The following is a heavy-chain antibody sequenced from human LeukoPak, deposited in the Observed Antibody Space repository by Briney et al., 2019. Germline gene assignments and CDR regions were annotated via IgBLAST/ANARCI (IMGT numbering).Heavy chain of an antibody. CDR3: ARGPYCSSTSCYTRFDP. Sequence: KSSETLSLTCTVSGGSISSYYWSWIRQPPGKGLEWIGYIYYSGSTNYNPSLKSRVTISVDTSKNQFSLKLSSVTAADTAVYYCARGPYCSSTSCYTRFDPWGQGTLVTVSS. J-gene: IGHJ5*02. CDR2: IYYSGST. V-gene: IGHV4-59*01. CDR1: GGSISSYY. D-gene: IGHD2-2*02.